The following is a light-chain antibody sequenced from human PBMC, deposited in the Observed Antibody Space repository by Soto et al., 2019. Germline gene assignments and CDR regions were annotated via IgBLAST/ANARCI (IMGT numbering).Light chain of an antibody. J-gene: IGKJ2*01. Sequence: DIVMTQSPLSLPVTPGEPASISCRSSQSLLHSNGYTYLDWYLQKPGQSPQLLIYLGFNRASGVPDRFSGSGSGTDFTLKISRVEAEDVGVYYCMQGLQTFYTFGQGTKLESK. CDR1: QSLLHSNGYTY. CDR2: LGF. V-gene: IGKV2-28*01. CDR3: MQGLQTFYT.